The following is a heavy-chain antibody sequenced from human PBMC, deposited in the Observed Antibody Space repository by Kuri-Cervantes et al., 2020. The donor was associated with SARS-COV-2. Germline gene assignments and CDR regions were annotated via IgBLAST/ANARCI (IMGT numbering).Heavy chain of an antibody. V-gene: IGHV1-18*01. CDR1: GYTFTSYG. J-gene: IGHJ3*02. Sequence: ASVKVSCKASGYTFTSYGISWVRQAPGQGLEWMGWISAYNGNTNYAQKLQGRVTMTTDTSTSTAYMELRSLRSDDTAVYYCARDLGVRGVTDAFDIWGQGTMVTGSS. D-gene: IGHD3-10*01. CDR2: ISAYNGNT. CDR3: ARDLGVRGVTDAFDI.